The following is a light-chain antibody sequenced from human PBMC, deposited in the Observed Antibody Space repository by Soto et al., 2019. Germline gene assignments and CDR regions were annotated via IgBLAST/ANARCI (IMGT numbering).Light chain of an antibody. CDR1: SSDIGSNNY. CDR2: EVS. CDR3: SSYTTTTRL. V-gene: IGLV2-14*01. Sequence: QSALTQPASVSGSPGQSITISCTGTSSDIGSNNYVSWFQQRPGKAPTLIIYEVSNRPSGVSTHFSGSKSGNTASLTISGLLPVDAAECYCSSYTTTTRLFGGGTKLTVL. J-gene: IGLJ3*02.